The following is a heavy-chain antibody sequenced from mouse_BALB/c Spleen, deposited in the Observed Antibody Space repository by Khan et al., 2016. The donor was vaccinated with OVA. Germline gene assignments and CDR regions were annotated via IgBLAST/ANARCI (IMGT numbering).Heavy chain of an antibody. J-gene: IGHJ4*01. CDR1: GFTFRTYA. CDR2: ISSVGYYT. D-gene: IGHD2-2*01. Sequence: EVELVESGGGSVKPGGSLKLSCSASGFTFRTYAMSWVRKTPEKRLEWVATISSVGYYTFYPDSVKGRFTISRDNAKNNLDLQMSSLRSEDTTMYYCARSLVDYHAMDYWGQGTSVTVSS. CDR3: ARSLVDYHAMDY. V-gene: IGHV5-9-3*01.